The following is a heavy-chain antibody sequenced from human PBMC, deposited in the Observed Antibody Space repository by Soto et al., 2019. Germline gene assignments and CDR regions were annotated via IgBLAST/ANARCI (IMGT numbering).Heavy chain of an antibody. CDR1: GFTFSSYA. D-gene: IGHD6-19*01. CDR3: AKDFHVRQWLVRDY. Sequence: PGGSLRLSCAASGFTFSSYAMSWVRQAPGKGLEWVSAISGSGGSTYYADSVKDRFTISRDNSKNTLYLQMNSLRAEDTAVYYCAKDFHVRQWLVRDYWGQGTLVTVSS. J-gene: IGHJ4*02. V-gene: IGHV3-23*01. CDR2: ISGSGGST.